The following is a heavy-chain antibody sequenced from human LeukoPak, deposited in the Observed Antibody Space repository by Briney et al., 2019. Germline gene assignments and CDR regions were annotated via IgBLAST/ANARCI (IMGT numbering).Heavy chain of an antibody. D-gene: IGHD4-17*01. V-gene: IGHV1-3*01. Sequence: GASVKVSCKASGYTFTSYAMHWVRQAPGQRLEWMGWINAGNGNTKYSQKFQGRVTITRDTSASTAYMELSSLRSEDTAVYYCARGPHDYGDYYLDYWGQGTLVTVSS. J-gene: IGHJ4*02. CDR3: ARGPHDYGDYYLDY. CDR2: INAGNGNT. CDR1: GYTFTSYA.